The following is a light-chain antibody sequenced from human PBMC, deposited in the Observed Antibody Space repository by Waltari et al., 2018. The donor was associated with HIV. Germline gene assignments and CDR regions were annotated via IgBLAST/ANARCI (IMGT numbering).Light chain of an antibody. CDR1: SSNIGSNY. Sequence: QSVLTQPPSASGTPGQRVTIPCSGSSSNIGSNYVYWYQQLPGTAPKLLIYRTNQRPSGVPDRFSGSKSGTSASLAITGLRSEDEADYYCAAWDDGLSGPVFGGGTKLTVL. J-gene: IGLJ3*02. V-gene: IGLV1-47*01. CDR3: AAWDDGLSGPV. CDR2: RTN.